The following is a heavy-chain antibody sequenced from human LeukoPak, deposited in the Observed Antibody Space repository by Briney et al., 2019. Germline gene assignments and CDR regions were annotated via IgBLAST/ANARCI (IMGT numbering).Heavy chain of an antibody. CDR1: GFTFSRYGMQFSSYG. CDR2: IRSDGRNT. D-gene: IGHD3-16*01. Sequence: GGSLRLSCAASGFTFSRYGMQFSSYGMNWVRQAPSQGLEWVAFIRSDGRNTYYADSVKGRFTISRDNTKNILYLQMNSLRAEDTAVYYCAKLKINYYYYMDVWGKGTTVIVSS. CDR3: AKLKINYYYYMDV. J-gene: IGHJ6*03. V-gene: IGHV3-30*02.